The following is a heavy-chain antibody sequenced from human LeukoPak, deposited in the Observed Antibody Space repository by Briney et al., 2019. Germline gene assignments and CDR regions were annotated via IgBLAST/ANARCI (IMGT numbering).Heavy chain of an antibody. D-gene: IGHD4-17*01. CDR1: GGTFSSYS. V-gene: IGHV1-69*13. J-gene: IGHJ3*02. CDR2: IIPSGGTA. CDR3: ARGGPYGDYLDAFDI. Sequence: SVKVSCKASGGTFSSYSISWVRQAPGQGLEWMGGIIPSGGTANYAQKFQGRVTITADESTSTAYMELSSLRSEDTAVYYCARGGPYGDYLDAFDIWGQGTMVTVSS.